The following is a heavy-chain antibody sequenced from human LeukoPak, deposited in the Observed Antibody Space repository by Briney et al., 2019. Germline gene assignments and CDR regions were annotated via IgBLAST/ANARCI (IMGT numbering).Heavy chain of an antibody. CDR2: IKSKTDGGTT. D-gene: IGHD1-26*01. Sequence: PGGSLRLSCAASGFTFSSYAMSWVRQAPGKGLEWVGRIKSKTDGGTTDYAAPVKGRFTISRDDSKNTLYLQMNSLKTEDTAVYYCTTDQELSGSYYWGQGTLVTVSS. V-gene: IGHV3-15*01. J-gene: IGHJ4*02. CDR3: TTDQELSGSYY. CDR1: GFTFSSYA.